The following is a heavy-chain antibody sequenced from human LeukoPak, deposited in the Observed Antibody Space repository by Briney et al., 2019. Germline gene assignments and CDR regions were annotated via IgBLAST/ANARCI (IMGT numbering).Heavy chain of an antibody. CDR2: LYSSDST. CDR1: GFTVRSNY. Sequence: GGSLRLSCAASGFTVRSNYMSWVRQAPGKGLEWVSLLYSSDSTNYADSVKGRFTISRDNSKNTLYLQMNSLRAEDTAVYYCASRDKGYYYGMDVWGQGTTVTVSS. D-gene: IGHD5-24*01. J-gene: IGHJ6*02. CDR3: ASRDKGYYYGMDV. V-gene: IGHV3-66*01.